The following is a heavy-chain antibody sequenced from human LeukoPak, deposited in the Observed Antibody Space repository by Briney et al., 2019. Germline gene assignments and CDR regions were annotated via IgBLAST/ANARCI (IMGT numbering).Heavy chain of an antibody. Sequence: GGSLRLSCAASGFTFSNAWMSWVRQAPGKGLEWVGRIKSKTDGRTTEHAAPVKGRFTISRDDSKNTVYLKMNSLKTEDTAVYYCTAERGSYYAYWGQGTLITVSS. J-gene: IGHJ4*02. V-gene: IGHV3-15*01. CDR2: IKSKTDGRTT. D-gene: IGHD1-26*01. CDR1: GFTFSNAW. CDR3: TAERGSYYAY.